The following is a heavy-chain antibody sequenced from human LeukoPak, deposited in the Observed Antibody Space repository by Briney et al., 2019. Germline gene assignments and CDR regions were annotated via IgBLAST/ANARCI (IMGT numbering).Heavy chain of an antibody. CDR2: ISAHSDKT. D-gene: IGHD7-27*01. V-gene: IGHV1-18*01. CDR1: GYSFTNYD. CDR3: TRQLGIGAFDI. J-gene: IGHJ3*02. Sequence: ASVKVSCKASGYSFTNYDITWVRQAPGQGPEWMGWISAHSDKTDYAQKFQGRVTMTTDTSTRTVYMEMRSLTSDDTAVYYCTRQLGIGAFDIWGQGTMVTVSS.